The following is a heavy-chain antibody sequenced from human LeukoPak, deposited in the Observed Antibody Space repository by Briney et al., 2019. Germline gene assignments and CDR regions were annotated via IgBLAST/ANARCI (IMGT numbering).Heavy chain of an antibody. Sequence: GGSLRLSCVAPGFSFNNYAMNWVRQAPGKGLEWVSLIVGSSGSTFYADSVKGRFTISRDKSKNTLYLQMNSLRAEDTAVYYCAKGAYDYIEIAYFDYWGQGSLVTVSS. CDR2: IVGSSGST. J-gene: IGHJ4*02. V-gene: IGHV3-23*01. CDR1: GFSFNNYA. CDR3: AKGAYDYIEIAYFDY. D-gene: IGHD5-12*01.